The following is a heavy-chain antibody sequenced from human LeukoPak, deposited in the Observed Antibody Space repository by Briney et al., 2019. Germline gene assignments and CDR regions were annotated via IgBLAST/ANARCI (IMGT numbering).Heavy chain of an antibody. D-gene: IGHD3-10*01. CDR3: ARSLWFGVPWDY. CDR2: IWYDGSNK. Sequence: GGSLRLSCVASGFTFSRYAMHWVRQAPGKGLEWVAVIWYDGSNKYYADSVKGRFTISRDNSKNTLYMQMNSLRAEDTAVYYCARSLWFGVPWDYWGQGTLVTVSS. CDR1: GFTFSRYA. V-gene: IGHV3-33*08. J-gene: IGHJ4*02.